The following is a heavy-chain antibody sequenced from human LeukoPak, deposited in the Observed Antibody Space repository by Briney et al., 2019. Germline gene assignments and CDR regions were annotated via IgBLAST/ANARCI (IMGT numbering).Heavy chain of an antibody. V-gene: IGHV1-58*02. CDR3: ATDGGSTDTSGWYRGAY. CDR2: IVVGSGNA. Sequence: SVKVSCKSSGFTFTRSAIQWVRQARGQRLEWIGRIVVGSGNANYAQRFQERVTITRDMSTTTVYMELSSLRSEDTAIYYCATDGGSTDTSGWYRGAYWGQGTQITVSS. CDR1: GFTFTRSA. J-gene: IGHJ4*02. D-gene: IGHD6-19*01.